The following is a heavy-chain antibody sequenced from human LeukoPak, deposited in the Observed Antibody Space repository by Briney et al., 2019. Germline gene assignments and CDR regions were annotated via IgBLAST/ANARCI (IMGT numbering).Heavy chain of an antibody. CDR3: ARTPLRGATFFTSYPNWFDT. D-gene: IGHD3-10*01. V-gene: IGHV4-61*02. J-gene: IGHJ5*02. CDR1: GGSISSGSYY. Sequence: PSETLSLTCTVSGGSISSGSYYWSWIRQPAGKGLEWIGRVYSSGSTDYNPSLKARLSISVDTSKIQFSLRLSSVTVADTGVYYCARTPLRGATFFTSYPNWFDTWGQGTLVTVSS. CDR2: VYSSGST.